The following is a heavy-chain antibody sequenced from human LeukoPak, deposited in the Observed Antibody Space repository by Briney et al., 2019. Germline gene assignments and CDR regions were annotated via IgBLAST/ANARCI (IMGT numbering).Heavy chain of an antibody. CDR1: GGSISSSNW. CDR3: ARDYYGSARWFDP. D-gene: IGHD3-10*01. J-gene: IGHJ5*02. CDR2: IYHSGST. Sequence: SETLSLTCAVSGGSISSSNWWSWVRPPPGKELEWIGEIYHSGSTNYNPSLKSRVTISVDKSKNQFSLKLSSVTAADTAVYYCARDYYGSARWFDPWGQGTLVTVSS. V-gene: IGHV4-4*02.